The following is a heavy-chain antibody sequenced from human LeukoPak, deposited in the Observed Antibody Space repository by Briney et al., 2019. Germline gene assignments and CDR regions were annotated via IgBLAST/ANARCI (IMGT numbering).Heavy chain of an antibody. V-gene: IGHV3-21*01. Sequence: PGGSLRLSCAASGFTFSSYSMNWVRQAPGKGLEWVSSISSSSSYIYYADSVKGRFTISRDNAKNSLYLQMNSLRAEDTAVYYCARDIEYSSSSPCYWRQGTLLTVSS. CDR3: ARDIEYSSSSPCY. D-gene: IGHD6-6*01. J-gene: IGHJ4*02. CDR2: ISSSSSYI. CDR1: GFTFSSYS.